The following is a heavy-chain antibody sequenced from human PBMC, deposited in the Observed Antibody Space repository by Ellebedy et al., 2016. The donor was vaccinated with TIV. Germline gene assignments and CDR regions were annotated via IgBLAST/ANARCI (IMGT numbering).Heavy chain of an antibody. CDR1: GSSISGYY. Sequence: MPSETLSLTCIVSGSSISGYYWSWIRQPPGKGLEYIGHIHYSGNSDYNPSLKSRLIISVEASKNQLSLRLRSVTAADTAVYYCARLPSNYGRQLGMDVWGQGATVTVSS. CDR2: IHYSGNS. V-gene: IGHV4-59*08. J-gene: IGHJ6*02. D-gene: IGHD3-10*01. CDR3: ARLPSNYGRQLGMDV.